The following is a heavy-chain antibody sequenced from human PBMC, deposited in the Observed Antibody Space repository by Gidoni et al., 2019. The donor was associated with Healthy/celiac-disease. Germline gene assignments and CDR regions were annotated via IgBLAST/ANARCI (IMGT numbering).Heavy chain of an antibody. Sequence: QVQLQESGPGLVKPSETLSLTCTVSGGSISSYYWSWIRQPPGKGLEWIGYIYYSGSTNYNPSLKSRVIISVDTSKNQFSLKLSSVTAADTAVYYCARESEGYQLDYWGQGTLVTVSS. CDR1: GGSISSYY. CDR3: ARESEGYQLDY. D-gene: IGHD5-18*01. CDR2: IYYSGST. J-gene: IGHJ4*02. V-gene: IGHV4-59*01.